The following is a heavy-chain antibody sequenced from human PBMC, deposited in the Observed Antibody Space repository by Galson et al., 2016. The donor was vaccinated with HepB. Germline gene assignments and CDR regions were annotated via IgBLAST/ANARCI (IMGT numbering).Heavy chain of an antibody. Sequence: SLRLSCAASGFTFDDYGMHWVRQAPGKGLEWVSGISWNSGSTGYADSVKGRFTISRDNAKNSLYLQMNSLRAEDTAFYYCAKDSYGSGSYSSLYGMDVWGQGTTVTVSS. CDR1: GFTFDDYG. D-gene: IGHD3-10*01. CDR3: AKDSYGSGSYSSLYGMDV. J-gene: IGHJ6*02. V-gene: IGHV3-9*01. CDR2: ISWNSGST.